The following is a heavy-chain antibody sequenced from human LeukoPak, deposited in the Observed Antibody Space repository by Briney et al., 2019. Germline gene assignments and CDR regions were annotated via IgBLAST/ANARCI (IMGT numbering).Heavy chain of an antibody. J-gene: IGHJ6*03. Sequence: SETLSLTCTVSGGSISSSSYYWGWIRRPPGKGLEWIGSIYYTGSTYYNPSLKSRVTISVDTSKNQFSLKLSSVTAADTAVCYCARLHYGGNYGYYYYYMDVWGKGTTVTISS. CDR1: GGSISSSSYY. D-gene: IGHD4-23*01. CDR2: IYYTGST. V-gene: IGHV4-39*01. CDR3: ARLHYGGNYGYYYYYMDV.